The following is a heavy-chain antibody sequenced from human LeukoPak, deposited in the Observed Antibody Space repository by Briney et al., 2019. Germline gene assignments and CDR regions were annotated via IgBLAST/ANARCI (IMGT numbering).Heavy chain of an antibody. Sequence: GGSLRLSCAASGFTFSSYAMHWVRQAPGKGLEWVAVISYDGSNKYYADSVKGRFTISRDNSKNTLYLQMNSLRAEDTAVYYCARDDLHDLAVITYAFDIWGQGTMVTVSS. CDR1: GFTFSSYA. CDR3: ARDDLHDLAVITYAFDI. J-gene: IGHJ3*02. V-gene: IGHV3-30-3*01. CDR2: ISYDGSNK. D-gene: IGHD3-22*01.